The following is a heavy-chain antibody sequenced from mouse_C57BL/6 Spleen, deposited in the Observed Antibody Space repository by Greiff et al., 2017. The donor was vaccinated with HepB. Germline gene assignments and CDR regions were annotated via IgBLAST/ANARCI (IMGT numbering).Heavy chain of an antibody. V-gene: IGHV1-52*01. Sequence: QVQLQQPGAELVRPGSSVKLSCKASGYTFTSYWMHWVKQRPLQGLEWIGNIDPSDSETHYNQKFKDKATLTVDKSSSTAYMQLSSLTSEDSAVYYCARGREGYDGYHYYAMDYWGQGTSVTVSS. CDR1: GYTFTSYW. J-gene: IGHJ4*01. CDR2: IDPSDSET. CDR3: ARGREGYDGYHYYAMDY. D-gene: IGHD2-3*01.